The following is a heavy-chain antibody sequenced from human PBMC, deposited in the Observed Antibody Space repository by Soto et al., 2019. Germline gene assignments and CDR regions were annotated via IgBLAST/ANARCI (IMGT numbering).Heavy chain of an antibody. V-gene: IGHV4-34*01. Sequence: QVQLQQWGAGLLKPSETLSLTCAVYGGSFSGYYWSWIRQPPGKGLEWIGEINHSGSTNYNPSLKSRVTISVDTSKNQFSLKLSSVTAADTAVYYCARGSSSSWYFVGAFDIWGQGTMVTVSS. D-gene: IGHD6-13*01. CDR1: GGSFSGYY. J-gene: IGHJ3*02. CDR3: ARGSSSSWYFVGAFDI. CDR2: INHSGST.